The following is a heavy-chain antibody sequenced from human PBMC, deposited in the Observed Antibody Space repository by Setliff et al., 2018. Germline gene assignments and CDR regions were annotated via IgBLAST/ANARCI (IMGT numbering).Heavy chain of an antibody. J-gene: IGHJ4*02. CDR2: IRSKAYGGTT. CDR3: TRDRGPYDFWGAYFVY. CDR1: GFTLGDYA. V-gene: IGHV3-49*04. D-gene: IGHD3-3*01. Sequence: GGSLRLSCTASGFTLGDYAMSWVRQAPGKGLEWVGFIRSKAYGGTTEYAASVKGRFTISRDDSKSIAYLHMSSLKTEDTAVYYCTRDRGPYDFWGAYFVYWGQGSLVTVSS.